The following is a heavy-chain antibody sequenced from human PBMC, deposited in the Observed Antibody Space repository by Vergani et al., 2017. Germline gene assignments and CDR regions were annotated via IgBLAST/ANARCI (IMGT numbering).Heavy chain of an antibody. CDR1: GYTFTGYY. CDR3: ARVGGYYYGSGSYDY. D-gene: IGHD3-10*01. CDR2: INPNSGGT. Sequence: QVQLVQSGAEVKKPGASVKVSCKASGYTFTGYYMHWVRQAPGQGLEWMGWINPNSGGTNYAQKFQGRVTMTRDTAISTAYMELSRLRSDDPAVYYCARVGGYYYGSGSYDYWGQGTLVTVSS. J-gene: IGHJ4*02. V-gene: IGHV1-2*02.